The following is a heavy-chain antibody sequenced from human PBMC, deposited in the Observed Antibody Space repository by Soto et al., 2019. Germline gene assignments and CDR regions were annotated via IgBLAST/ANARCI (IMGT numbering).Heavy chain of an antibody. Sequence: QVQLVESGGGVVQPGRSLRLSCAASGFPFTTYGMHWVREGSDKGLEWVAVISYDGSNTYYADSVKGRFTISRDNSKNTLYLQMNSLRPEDTALYYCVGGQYYFDYRGQGTLVTVSS. D-gene: IGHD3-10*01. CDR3: VGGQYYFDY. CDR1: GFPFTTYG. V-gene: IGHV3-30*03. J-gene: IGHJ4*02. CDR2: ISYDGSNT.